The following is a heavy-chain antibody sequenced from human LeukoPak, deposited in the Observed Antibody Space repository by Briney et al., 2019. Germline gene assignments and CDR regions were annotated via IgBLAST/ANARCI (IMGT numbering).Heavy chain of an antibody. D-gene: IGHD3-3*01. V-gene: IGHV1-2*04. CDR1: GYTFTGYY. CDR3: ASGMEGWYFDL. CDR2: INPNSGGT. Sequence: ASVKVSCKASGYTFTGYYMHWVRQAPGQGLEWMGWINPNSGGTNYALKFQGWVTMTRDTSISTAYMELISLRSDDTAVYYCASGMEGWYFDLWGRGTLVTVSS. J-gene: IGHJ2*01.